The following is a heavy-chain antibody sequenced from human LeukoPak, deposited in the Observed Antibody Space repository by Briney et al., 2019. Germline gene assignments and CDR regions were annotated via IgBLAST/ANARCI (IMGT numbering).Heavy chain of an antibody. Sequence: GESLKISCKGSGYSFTSYWIGWVRPMPGKGLEWMGIIYPGDSDIRYSPSFQGQVTISADKSISTAYLQWSSLKASDTAMYYCARLRRYFDWLPEGGFDYWGQGTLVTVSS. CDR3: ARLRRYFDWLPEGGFDY. CDR2: IYPGDSDI. V-gene: IGHV5-51*01. CDR1: GYSFTSYW. D-gene: IGHD3-9*01. J-gene: IGHJ4*02.